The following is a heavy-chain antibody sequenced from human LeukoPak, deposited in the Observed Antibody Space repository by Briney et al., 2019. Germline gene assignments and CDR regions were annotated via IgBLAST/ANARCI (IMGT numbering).Heavy chain of an antibody. V-gene: IGHV3-7*04. D-gene: IGHD6-13*01. J-gene: IGHJ4*02. CDR1: GITFRKYL. CDR3: ARGGGMRSWYDFDY. CDR2: IKEAGSEK. Sequence: WGPLRPPCGTSGITFRKYLMSWVRPAPGKGLEVMANIKEAGSEKYYVDSVKGRFTISRDNDKNLVHLQMNSLRAEDTAVYYCARGGGMRSWYDFDYWGQGTLVTVSS.